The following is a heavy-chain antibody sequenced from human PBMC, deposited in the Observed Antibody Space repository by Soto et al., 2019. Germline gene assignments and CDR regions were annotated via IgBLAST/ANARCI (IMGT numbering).Heavy chain of an antibody. V-gene: IGHV6-1*01. J-gene: IGHJ5*02. CDR1: GDSVSSDRAA. CDR3: ARVRGIRSGWHSNWSDP. Sequence: SQTLSLTCAISGDSVSSDRAAWNWIRQSPSRGLEWLGRTYYRSKWYNDYAVSVKSRIIINPDTSKNQFSLQLNSVTPEDTAVYYCARVRGIRSGWHSNWSDPSGPGLLVTVSS. D-gene: IGHD6-19*01. CDR2: TYYRSKWYN.